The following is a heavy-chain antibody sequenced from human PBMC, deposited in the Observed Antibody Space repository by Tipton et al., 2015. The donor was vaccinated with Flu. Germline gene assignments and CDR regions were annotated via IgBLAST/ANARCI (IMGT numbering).Heavy chain of an antibody. CDR2: IHKTGST. J-gene: IGHJ5*01. Sequence: TLSLTCSVSGGSFSNYYWIWIRQPPGKGLQWIGNIHKTGSTYFNPSLRSRVTFSVDTSKNQFSLRLASVTAADTAVYYCARRDYSNYVSEPKNWFDSWGQGTLVTVSS. CDR3: ARRDYSNYVSEPKNWFDS. CDR1: GGSFSNYY. D-gene: IGHD4-11*01. V-gene: IGHV4-4*09.